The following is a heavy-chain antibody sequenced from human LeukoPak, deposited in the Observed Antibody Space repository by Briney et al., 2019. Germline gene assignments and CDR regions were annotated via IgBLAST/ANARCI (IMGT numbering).Heavy chain of an antibody. CDR1: GGSISSSSYY. Sequence: PSETLSLTCTVSGGSISSSSYYWGWIRQPPGKGLEWIGSIYYSGSTYYNPSLKSRVTISVDTSKNQFSLKLSSVTAADTAVYYCARHSTPWGSGSFNWFDPWGQGTLVTVSS. D-gene: IGHD3-10*01. V-gene: IGHV4-39*01. J-gene: IGHJ5*02. CDR2: IYYSGST. CDR3: ARHSTPWGSGSFNWFDP.